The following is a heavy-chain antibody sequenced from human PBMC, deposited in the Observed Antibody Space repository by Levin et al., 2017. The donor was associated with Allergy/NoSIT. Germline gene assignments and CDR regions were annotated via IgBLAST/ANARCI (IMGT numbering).Heavy chain of an antibody. CDR2: IKQDGAEK. CDR3: ARNWRSAFDI. V-gene: IGHV3-7*04. J-gene: IGHJ3*02. CDR1: GFTFSSYW. Sequence: GGSLRLSCAASGFTFSSYWMSWVRQAPGKGLEWVANIKQDGAEKYYVDSVKGRFTVSRDSAKNSVYLQMSSLRVEDTAVYFCARNWRSAFDIWGQGTVVTVSS.